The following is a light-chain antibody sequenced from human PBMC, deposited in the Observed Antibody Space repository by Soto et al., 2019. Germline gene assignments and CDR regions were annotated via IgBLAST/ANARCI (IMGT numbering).Light chain of an antibody. V-gene: IGLV2-14*01. CDR1: SSDVGGYNY. J-gene: IGLJ1*01. CDR2: EVT. CDR3: SSYTSRSPLV. Sequence: QSVLTQPASVSGSPGQSIAIPCTGSSSDVGGYNYVSWYQQHPGKAPKLMIYEVTNRPSGVSNRFSGSKSGNTASLTISGLQAEDEAAYYCSSYTSRSPLVFGTGTKSPS.